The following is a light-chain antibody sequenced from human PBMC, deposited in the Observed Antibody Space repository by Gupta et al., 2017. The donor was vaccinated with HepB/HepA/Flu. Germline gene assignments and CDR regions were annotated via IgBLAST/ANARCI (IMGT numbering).Light chain of an antibody. CDR3: QQYGHSPPYT. CDR1: QSVSGNY. J-gene: IGKJ2*01. V-gene: IGKV3-20*01. CDR2: GAS. Sequence: EIVFTHSPGTLSLSPAERATLSCRASQSVSGNYLAWYQQKSGQAPRLLISGASTRDTGVPDRFSGSGSVTDFTLTITRREPEDFAVYYCQQYGHSPPYTFGQGTKMEIK.